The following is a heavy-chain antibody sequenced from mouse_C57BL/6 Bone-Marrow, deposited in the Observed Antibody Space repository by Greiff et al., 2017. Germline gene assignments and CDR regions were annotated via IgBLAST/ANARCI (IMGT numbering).Heavy chain of an antibody. Sequence: QVHLQQSGPGLVQPSQSLSITCTVSGFSLTTYAVHWVRQSPGKGLEWLGVIWSGGSTDYNAAFVSRLSISKDNSKSQVFFKMNSLQADDTTRYYCASNWDWGQGTLVTVSA. CDR1: GFSLTTYA. D-gene: IGHD4-1*01. CDR2: IWSGGST. CDR3: ASNWD. J-gene: IGHJ3*01. V-gene: IGHV2-2*01.